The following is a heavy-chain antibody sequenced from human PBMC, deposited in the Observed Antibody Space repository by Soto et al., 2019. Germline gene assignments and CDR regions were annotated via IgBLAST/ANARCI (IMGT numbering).Heavy chain of an antibody. J-gene: IGHJ3*02. CDR2: MSHSGGT. D-gene: IGHD1-1*01. Sequence: QVQLQQWGAGLLKPSETLSLTCAVYGGFVSSGSYYWSWIRQPPGKGLEWIGEMSHSGGTHFNPSLKSRVSRSVATSKNQVSLKMSSVTAADTALYYCARVERGTATTVVDAFDIWGPGTMVTVSS. CDR1: GGFVSSGSYY. CDR3: ARVERGTATTVVDAFDI. V-gene: IGHV4-34*01.